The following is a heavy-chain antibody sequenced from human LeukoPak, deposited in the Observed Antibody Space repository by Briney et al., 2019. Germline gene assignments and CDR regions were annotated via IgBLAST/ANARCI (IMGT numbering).Heavy chain of an antibody. D-gene: IGHD2-15*01. J-gene: IGHJ6*03. CDR1: GGSISSSSYY. Sequence: SETLSLTCTVPGGSISSSSYYWGWIRQPPGKGLEWIGSIYYSGSTYYNPSLKSRVTISVDTSKNQFSLKLSSVTAADTAVYYCARLPVVGYYYYYMDVWGKGTTVTISS. CDR2: IYYSGST. CDR3: ARLPVVGYYYYYMDV. V-gene: IGHV4-39*01.